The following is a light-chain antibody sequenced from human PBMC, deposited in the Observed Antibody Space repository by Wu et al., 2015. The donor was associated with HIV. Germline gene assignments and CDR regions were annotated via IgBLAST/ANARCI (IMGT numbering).Light chain of an antibody. CDR1: QSISTW. CDR2: KAS. CDR3: QKYNSAPRT. V-gene: IGKV1-5*03. J-gene: IGKJ3*01. Sequence: DIQMTQSPSTLSASVGDRVTITCRASQSISTWLAWYQQKPGKAPKLLISKASILETGVPSRFSGSGSGTEFTLTISSLQPDDFATYYCQKYNSAPRTFGPGTKVDIK.